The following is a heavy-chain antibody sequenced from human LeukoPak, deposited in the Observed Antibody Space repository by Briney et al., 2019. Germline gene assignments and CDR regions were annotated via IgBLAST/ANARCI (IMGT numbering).Heavy chain of an antibody. Sequence: ASVKVSCKVSGYTLTELSMHWVRQAPGKGLEWMGGFDPEDGETIYAQKLQGRVTMTRDTSTSTVYMELSSLRSEDTAVYYCARDGSGYAEKSADYFDYWGQGTLVTVSS. CDR2: FDPEDGET. V-gene: IGHV1-24*01. D-gene: IGHD5-12*01. CDR1: GYTLTELS. J-gene: IGHJ4*02. CDR3: ARDGSGYAEKSADYFDY.